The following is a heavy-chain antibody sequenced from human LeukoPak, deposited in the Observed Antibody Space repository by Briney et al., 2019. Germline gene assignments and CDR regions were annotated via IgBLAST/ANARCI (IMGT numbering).Heavy chain of an antibody. D-gene: IGHD3-10*01. V-gene: IGHV4-4*07. Sequence: SETLSLTCTVSGGSIHSYWSWVRPPAGKGLGGIGRIFCSGTITYNPALQSRLTISIDTSKNQFFLKLMSVTAADTAVYYCARDSGTTGEVKFDPWGQGTLVTVSS. CDR1: GGSIHSY. J-gene: IGHJ5*02. CDR2: IFCSGTI. CDR3: ARDSGTTGEVKFDP.